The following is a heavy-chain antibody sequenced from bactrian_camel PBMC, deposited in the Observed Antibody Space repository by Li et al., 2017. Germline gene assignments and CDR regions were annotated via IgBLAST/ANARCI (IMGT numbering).Heavy chain of an antibody. D-gene: IGHD2*01. V-gene: IGHV3-2*01. Sequence: VQLVESGGGSVQAGGSLTLSCAASGFTFSIYAMSWVRQAPGKGLEWVSTFSSDGSSASYADSVKGRFTISRDSAKNTAYLQMNSLKSEDTAMYYCATEGSWLPPLDWGQGTQVTVS. CDR3: ATEGSWLPPLD. J-gene: IGHJ4*01. CDR1: GFTFSIYA. CDR2: FSSDGSSA.